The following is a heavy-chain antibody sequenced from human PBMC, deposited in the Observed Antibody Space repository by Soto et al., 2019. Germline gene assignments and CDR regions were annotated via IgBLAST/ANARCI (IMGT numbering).Heavy chain of an antibody. CDR1: GGSISGGSYY. Sequence: SETLSLTCPVSGGSISGGSYYWSWIRQHPGKGLEWIGYIYYSGSTYYNPSLKSRVTISVDTSKNQFSLKLSSVTAADTAVYYCAXAFTIFGVVSSLGAFDIWGQGTMVTVSS. CDR2: IYYSGST. D-gene: IGHD3-3*01. J-gene: IGHJ3*02. CDR3: AXAFTIFGVVSSLGAFDI. V-gene: IGHV4-31*03.